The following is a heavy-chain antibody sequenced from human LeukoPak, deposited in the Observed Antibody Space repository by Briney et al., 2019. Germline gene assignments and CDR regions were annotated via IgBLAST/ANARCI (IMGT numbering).Heavy chain of an antibody. CDR3: ARDGSGWYNWFDP. J-gene: IGHJ5*02. CDR2: IYTSGST. Sequence: SETLSLTCTVSGGSISSGSYYWSWIRQPAGKGLEWIGRIYTSGSTNYNPSLKSRVTISVDTSKNQFSLKLSSVTAADTAVYYCARDGSGWYNWFDPWGQGTLVTVSS. CDR1: GGSISSGSYY. V-gene: IGHV4-61*02. D-gene: IGHD6-19*01.